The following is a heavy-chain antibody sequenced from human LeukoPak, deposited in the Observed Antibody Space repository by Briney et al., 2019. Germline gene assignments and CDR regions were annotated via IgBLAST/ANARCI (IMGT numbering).Heavy chain of an antibody. CDR3: ARHRPNNYYDSSGYSNWFDP. J-gene: IGHJ5*02. Sequence: SETLSLTCAVYGGSFSGFYWSWIRQPPGKGLEWIGEINHSGSTNYNPSLKSRVTISVDTSKNQFSLKLSSVTAADTAVYYCARHRPNNYYDSSGYSNWFDPWGQGTLVTVSS. CDR1: GGSFSGFY. V-gene: IGHV4-34*01. D-gene: IGHD3-22*01. CDR2: INHSGST.